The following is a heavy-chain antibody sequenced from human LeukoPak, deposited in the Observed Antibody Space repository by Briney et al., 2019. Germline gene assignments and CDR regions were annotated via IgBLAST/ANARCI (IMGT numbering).Heavy chain of an antibody. CDR2: ISGTGGST. CDR3: ASSGMCGGGTCYDLYFDF. D-gene: IGHD2-15*01. J-gene: IGHJ4*02. CDR1: GFTFSSYA. Sequence: PGGSLRLSCAASGFTFSSYAMSWVRQAPGKGLEWVSGISGTGGSTYYADSVKGRFTISRDNAKNSLYLQMNSLRAEDTAVYYCASSGMCGGGTCYDLYFDFWGQGTLVTVSS. V-gene: IGHV3-23*01.